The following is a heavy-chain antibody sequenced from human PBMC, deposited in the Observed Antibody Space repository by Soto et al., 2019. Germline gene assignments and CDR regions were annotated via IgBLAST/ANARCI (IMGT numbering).Heavy chain of an antibody. J-gene: IGHJ4*02. CDR2: ISGSGGST. D-gene: IGHD3-10*01. V-gene: IGHV3-23*01. Sequence: GGSLRLSCAASGFTFSSYAMSWVRQAPGKGLEWVSAISGSGGSTYYADSVKGRFTISRDNSKNTLYLQMNSLRAEDTAVYYCAKDLKNYYGSGSYYKGVFDYWGQGTLVTVSS. CDR3: AKDLKNYYGSGSYYKGVFDY. CDR1: GFTFSSYA.